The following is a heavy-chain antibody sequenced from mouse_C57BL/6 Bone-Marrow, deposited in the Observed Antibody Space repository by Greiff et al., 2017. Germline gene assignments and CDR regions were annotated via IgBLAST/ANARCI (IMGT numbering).Heavy chain of an antibody. V-gene: IGHV1-81*01. CDR1: GYTFTSYW. Sequence: VKLQQPGAELVKPGASVKLSCKASGYTFTSYWMHWVKQRTGQGLEWIGEIYPRSGNTYYNEKFKGKATLTADKSSSTAYMELRSLTSEDSAVYFCARLGGYYVYWYFDVWGTGTTVTVSS. J-gene: IGHJ1*03. CDR3: ARLGGYYVYWYFDV. D-gene: IGHD2-3*01. CDR2: IYPRSGNT.